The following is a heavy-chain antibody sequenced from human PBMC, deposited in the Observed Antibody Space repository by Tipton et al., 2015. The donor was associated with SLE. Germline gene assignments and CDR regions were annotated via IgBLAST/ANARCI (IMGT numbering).Heavy chain of an antibody. CDR2: IYHGGST. CDR1: GFSISSGYY. V-gene: IGHV4-38-2*01. J-gene: IGHJ4*02. CDR3: ASLSSSSWLKGGGY. D-gene: IGHD6-13*01. Sequence: TLSLTCAVSGFSISSGYYWGCIRQPPGKGLEWIGTIYHGGSTYYNPSLKSRVTISVDTSKNQFSLKLSSVTAADTAVYYCASLSSSSWLKGGGYWGQGTLVTVSS.